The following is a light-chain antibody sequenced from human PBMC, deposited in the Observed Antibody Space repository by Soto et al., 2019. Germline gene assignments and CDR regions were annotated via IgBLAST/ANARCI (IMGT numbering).Light chain of an antibody. V-gene: IGLV2-14*01. CDR2: EVS. Sequence: QSALTQPASVSGSPGQSITISCTGTSSDVGGYNYVSWYQQHPGKAPKLMIYEVSNRPSGVSNRFSGSKSGNTASLTISGLQSEDEADYHCSSYTSRSTVIFGGGTKLTVL. CDR1: SSDVGGYNY. J-gene: IGLJ2*01. CDR3: SSYTSRSTVI.